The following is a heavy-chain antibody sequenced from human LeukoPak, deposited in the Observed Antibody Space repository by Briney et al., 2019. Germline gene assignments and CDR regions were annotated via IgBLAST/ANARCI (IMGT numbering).Heavy chain of an antibody. CDR1: GGSISSGDYY. CDR2: IYYSGST. J-gene: IGHJ4*02. D-gene: IGHD2-2*01. V-gene: IGHV4-30-4*08. Sequence: SETLSLTCTVSGGSISSGDYYWSWIRQPPGKGLEWIGYIYYSGSTYYNPSLKSRITISLDTSKNQFSLKLSSVTAADTAVYYCARYYCRGTACYYFDYWGQGTLVTVS. CDR3: ARYYCRGTACYYFDY.